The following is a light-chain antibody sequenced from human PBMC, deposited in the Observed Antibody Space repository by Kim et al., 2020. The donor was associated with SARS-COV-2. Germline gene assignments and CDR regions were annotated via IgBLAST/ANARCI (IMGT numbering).Light chain of an antibody. CDR3: QAWDSSPVV. CDR2: QDS. J-gene: IGLJ2*01. Sequence: LSPGQTASIPCSGDKLGDKYACWYQQKPGQSPVLVIYQDSKRPSGIPERFSGSNSGNTATLTISGTQAMDEADYYCQAWDSSPVVFGGGTQLTVL. V-gene: IGLV3-1*01. CDR1: KLGDKY.